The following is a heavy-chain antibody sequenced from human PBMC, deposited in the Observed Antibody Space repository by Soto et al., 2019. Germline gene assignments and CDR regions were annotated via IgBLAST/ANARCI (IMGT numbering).Heavy chain of an antibody. CDR2: IYYSGST. CDR1: GGSISSGDYY. D-gene: IGHD5-18*01. CDR3: ARVQGGGGAMVHNY. Sequence: SETLSLTCTVSGGSISSGDYYWSCIRQPPGKGLEWIGYIYYSGSTYYNPSLKSRVTISVDTSKNQFSLKLSSVTAADTAVYYCARVQGGGGAMVHNYWGQGTLVTVSA. V-gene: IGHV4-30-4*01. J-gene: IGHJ4*02.